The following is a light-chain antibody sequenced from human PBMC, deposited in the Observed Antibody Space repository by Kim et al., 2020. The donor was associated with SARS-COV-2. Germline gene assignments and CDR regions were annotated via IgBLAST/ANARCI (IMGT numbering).Light chain of an antibody. CDR3: QVWDSSSDQHYV. V-gene: IGLV3-21*04. Sequence: PGKTARNTCGGNNIGSKSVHWYQQKPGQCPGLVIYYDSDRPSGIPERFSGSNSGNTATLTISRVEAGDEADYYCQVWDSSSDQHYVFGTGTKVTVL. CDR2: YDS. CDR1: NIGSKS. J-gene: IGLJ1*01.